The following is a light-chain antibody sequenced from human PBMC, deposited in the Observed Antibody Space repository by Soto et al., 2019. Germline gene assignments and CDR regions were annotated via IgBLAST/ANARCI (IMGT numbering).Light chain of an antibody. CDR3: CSYAGSSTFYVV. CDR1: SSDIGSYDL. V-gene: IGLV2-23*02. Sequence: QSALTQPASVSGSPGQSITISCTGTSSDIGSYDLVSWYQQHPGKAPKLMIYEDSKRPSGVSNRFSGSKSGNTASLTISGLQAADESDYYCCSYAGSSTFYVVFGGGTKLTVL. CDR2: EDS. J-gene: IGLJ2*01.